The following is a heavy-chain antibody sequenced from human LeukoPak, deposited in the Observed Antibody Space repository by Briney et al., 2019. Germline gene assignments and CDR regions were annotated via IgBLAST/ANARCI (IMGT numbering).Heavy chain of an antibody. V-gene: IGHV5-51*01. CDR3: ARRRDLYSGSYYPFDY. Sequence: GESLKISCKGSGFSFTNYWIGWVRQMPGKGLEWMGIIYPGDSETRYSPSLQGQVTISADKSISTAYLQWSSLKASDTAMYYCARRRDLYSGSYYPFDYWGQGTLVTVSS. D-gene: IGHD1-26*01. CDR2: IYPGDSET. J-gene: IGHJ4*02. CDR1: GFSFTNYW.